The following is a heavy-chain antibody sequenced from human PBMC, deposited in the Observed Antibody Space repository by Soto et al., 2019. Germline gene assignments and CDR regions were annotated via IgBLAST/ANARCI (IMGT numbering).Heavy chain of an antibody. V-gene: IGHV4-59*01. D-gene: IGHD6-19*01. CDR1: GGSISSYY. J-gene: IGHJ4*02. Sequence: QVQLLESGPGLVKPSETLSLTCTVSGGSISSYYWSWIRQPPGKGLEWIGYIYYSGSTNYNPSLKRRVTISVDTSKNQFSLKLSSVTAADTAVYYCARVRWTVAGPGHFDYWGQGTLVTVSS. CDR3: ARVRWTVAGPGHFDY. CDR2: IYYSGST.